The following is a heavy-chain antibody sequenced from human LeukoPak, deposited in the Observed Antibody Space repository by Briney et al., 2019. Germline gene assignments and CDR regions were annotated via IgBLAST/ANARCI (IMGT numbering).Heavy chain of an antibody. V-gene: IGHV3-23*01. J-gene: IGHJ4*02. CDR1: GFTFSSYA. CDR2: IGGSGGNI. Sequence: GGSLRLSCAASGFTFSSYAMSWVRQAPGKGPEWVSAIGGSGGNIYYADSVRGRFTISRDNSKDTLYLQMNSLRAEDTAVYYCAKEPTGGDSFDYWGQGTLVTVSS. CDR3: AKEPTGGDSFDY. D-gene: IGHD1-26*01.